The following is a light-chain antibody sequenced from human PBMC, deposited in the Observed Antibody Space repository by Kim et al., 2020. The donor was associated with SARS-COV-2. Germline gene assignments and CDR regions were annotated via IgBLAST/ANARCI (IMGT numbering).Light chain of an antibody. J-gene: IGLJ1*01. CDR1: KLGDKY. V-gene: IGLV3-1*01. CDR3: QEWDSSTYV. CDR2: QDS. Sequence: SYELTQPPSVYVSPGQTASITCSGDKLGDKYACWYQQKPGQSPVLVIYQDSKRPSGIPERFSGSNSGNTATLTISGTQAMDEADYYCQEWDSSTYVFGTGTKVTVL.